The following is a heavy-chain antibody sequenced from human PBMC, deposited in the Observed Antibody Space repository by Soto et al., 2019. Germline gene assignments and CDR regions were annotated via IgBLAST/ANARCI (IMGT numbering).Heavy chain of an antibody. CDR3: ERAYSSSWKLYYYDY. D-gene: IGHD6-13*01. Sequence: QVQLVESGGGVVQPGRSLRLSCAASGFTFSSYGMHWVRQAPGKGLEWVAVISYDGSNKYYADSVKGRFTISRDNSKNPLYLQMNSLRAEYTGVYYCERAYSSSWKLYYYDYWGQGTLVTVYS. CDR2: ISYDGSNK. V-gene: IGHV3-30*03. CDR1: GFTFSSYG. J-gene: IGHJ4*02.